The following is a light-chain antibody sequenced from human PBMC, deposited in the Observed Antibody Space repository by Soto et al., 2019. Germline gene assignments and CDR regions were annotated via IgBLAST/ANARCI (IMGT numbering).Light chain of an antibody. CDR2: EVN. CDR3: CSYAGTVAYV. CDR1: SSDIGSYNL. J-gene: IGLJ1*01. Sequence: QSALTQPASVSGSPGQSLTISCTGTSSDIGSYNLVSWYQQLPGKAPKVIICEVNKRPSGVSYRFSGSKSGNTASLTISGLQTEDEADYYCCSYAGTVAYVFGTGTKVTVL. V-gene: IGLV2-23*02.